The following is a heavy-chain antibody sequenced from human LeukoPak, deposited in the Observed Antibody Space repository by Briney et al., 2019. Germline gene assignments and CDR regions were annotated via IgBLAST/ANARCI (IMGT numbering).Heavy chain of an antibody. CDR1: GFIFDDYA. Sequence: GGSLRLSCAASGFIFDDYAMHWVRQAPGKGLEWVSGISWNSGSIGYADSVKGRFTISRDNAKNSLYLQMNSLRADDMALYFCAKDRTAAYSSPIFAYWGQGTLVTVSS. D-gene: IGHD6-19*01. CDR2: ISWNSGSI. J-gene: IGHJ4*02. V-gene: IGHV3-9*03. CDR3: AKDRTAAYSSPIFAY.